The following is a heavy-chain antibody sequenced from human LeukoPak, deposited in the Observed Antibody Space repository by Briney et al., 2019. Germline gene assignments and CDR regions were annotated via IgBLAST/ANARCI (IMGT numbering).Heavy chain of an antibody. J-gene: IGHJ4*02. CDR1: GYRFANYW. CDR2: IYPGDSDT. D-gene: IGHD1-26*01. V-gene: IGHV5-51*01. Sequence: GESLKISCKGSGYRFANYWIGWVRQMPGKGLEYMGIIYPGDSDTRYSPSFQGQVTMSADKSISTAYLQWNSLRASDTGMYYCARQRSGSYHDCWGQGTLVTVSS. CDR3: ARQRSGSYHDC.